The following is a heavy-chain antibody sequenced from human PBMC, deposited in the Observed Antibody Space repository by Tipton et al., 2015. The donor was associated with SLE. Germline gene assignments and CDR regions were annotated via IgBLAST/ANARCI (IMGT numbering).Heavy chain of an antibody. J-gene: IGHJ4*02. CDR3: AKNAKAGLFDY. V-gene: IGHV3-53*05. CDR1: GFTVSSNY. Sequence: GSLRLSCAASGFTVSSNYMSWVRQAPGKGLEWVSTIYSGGNTYYADSVKGRFTISRDNSKNTLYLQMNSLRAEDTAVYYCAKNAKAGLFDYWGQGTLVTVSS. CDR2: IYSGGNT. D-gene: IGHD3-16*01.